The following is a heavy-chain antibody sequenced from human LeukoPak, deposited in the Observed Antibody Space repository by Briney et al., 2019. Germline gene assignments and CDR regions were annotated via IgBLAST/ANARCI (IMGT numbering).Heavy chain of an antibody. J-gene: IGHJ5*02. CDR2: INPKSGGT. D-gene: IGHD3-22*01. V-gene: IGHV1-2*02. Sequence: ASVTVSCKASGYTFTGYYMHWVRQAPGKELEWMGWINPKSGGTNYAQKFQGRVTMTRDTSISTAYMELSRLRSDDTAVYDCARDLVGSNYYDSSGYFNWFDPWGQGTLVTVSS. CDR1: GYTFTGYY. CDR3: ARDLVGSNYYDSSGYFNWFDP.